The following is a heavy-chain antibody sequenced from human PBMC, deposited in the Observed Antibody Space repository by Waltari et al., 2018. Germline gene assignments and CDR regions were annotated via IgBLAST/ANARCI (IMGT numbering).Heavy chain of an antibody. CDR2: IYHSGST. Sequence: QLQLQESGSGLVKPSQTLSLTCAVSGGSISSGGYSWSWIRQPPGKGLEWIGYIYHSGSTYYNPSLKSRVTISVDRSKTQFSLKLSSVTAADTAVYYCARGLSSSWYGGYYYYMDVWGKGTTVTVSS. J-gene: IGHJ6*03. CDR3: ARGLSSSWYGGYYYYMDV. V-gene: IGHV4-30-2*01. D-gene: IGHD6-13*01. CDR1: GGSISSGGYS.